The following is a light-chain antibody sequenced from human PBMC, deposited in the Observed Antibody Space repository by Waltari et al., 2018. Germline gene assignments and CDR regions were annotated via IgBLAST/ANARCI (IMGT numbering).Light chain of an antibody. CDR1: SSDVGGYNY. Sequence: QSALTQPAPVSGSPGQSLTISCTGTSSDVGGYNYVSWYQQHPGKAPKLMIYEVSNRPSGVSNRFSGSKSGNTASLTISGLQAEDEADYYCSSYTSSSTLVVFGTGTKVTVL. V-gene: IGLV2-14*01. CDR3: SSYTSSSTLVV. CDR2: EVS. J-gene: IGLJ1*01.